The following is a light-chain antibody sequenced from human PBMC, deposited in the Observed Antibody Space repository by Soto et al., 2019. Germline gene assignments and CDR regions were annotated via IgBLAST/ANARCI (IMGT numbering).Light chain of an antibody. V-gene: IGKV1-9*01. Sequence: DIYLTQSPSFLSASIGDRVTISCRASQGIRSYLAWYQQKPGKAPKLLIYAESTLQSGVPSRFSGSGSGTEFTLTIYSLQPEDFATYYCQQLNSYPLTFGGGTKVEIK. J-gene: IGKJ4*01. CDR1: QGIRSY. CDR3: QQLNSYPLT. CDR2: AES.